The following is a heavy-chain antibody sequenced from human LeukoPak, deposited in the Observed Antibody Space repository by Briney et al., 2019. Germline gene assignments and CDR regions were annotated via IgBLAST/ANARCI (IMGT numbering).Heavy chain of an antibody. Sequence: ASVKVSCKASGYTFTGYYMHWVRQAPRQGLEWMGWINPNSGGTNYAQKFQGRVTMTRDTSISTAYMELSRLRSDDTAVYYCARDKEIIVVVPAATEDYYYYGMDVWGQGTTVTVSS. D-gene: IGHD2-2*01. J-gene: IGHJ6*02. CDR1: GYTFTGYY. CDR2: INPNSGGT. V-gene: IGHV1-2*02. CDR3: ARDKEIIVVVPAATEDYYYYGMDV.